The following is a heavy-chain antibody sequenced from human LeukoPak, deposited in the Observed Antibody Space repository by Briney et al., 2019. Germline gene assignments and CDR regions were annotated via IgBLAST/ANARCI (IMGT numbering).Heavy chain of an antibody. D-gene: IGHD1-1*01. CDR2: ISGTGGTT. Sequence: GGSLRLSCVASGFTFSTYAMSWVRQAPGKGLEWVSAISGTGGTTHYADSVKGRFTISRDKSKNTLYLQMDSLRAEDTAVYYCAKDLILGYNYRHHLDSWGQGTLVTVSS. CDR3: AKDLILGYNYRHHLDS. J-gene: IGHJ4*02. CDR1: GFTFSTYA. V-gene: IGHV3-23*01.